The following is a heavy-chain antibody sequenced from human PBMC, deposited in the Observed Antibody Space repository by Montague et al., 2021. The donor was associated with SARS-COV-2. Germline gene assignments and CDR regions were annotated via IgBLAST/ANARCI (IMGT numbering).Heavy chain of an antibody. CDR1: GYTFTSYD. Sequence: SVKVSCKASGYTFTSYDINWVRQATGQGLEWMGWMNPNSGNTGYAQKFQGRVTMTRNTSISTAYMELSSLRSEDTAVYYCARGVGRFSKGVVIGYYYMDVWGKGTTVTVSS. J-gene: IGHJ6*03. V-gene: IGHV1-8*01. CDR3: ARGVGRFSKGVVIGYYYMDV. D-gene: IGHD3-3*01. CDR2: MNPNSGNT.